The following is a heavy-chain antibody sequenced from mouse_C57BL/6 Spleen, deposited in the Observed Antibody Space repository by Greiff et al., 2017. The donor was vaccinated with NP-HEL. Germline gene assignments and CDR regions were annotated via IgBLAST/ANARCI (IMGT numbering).Heavy chain of an antibody. CDR2: IYPGDGDT. Sequence: VMLVESGPELVKPGASVKISCKASGYAFSSSWMNWVKQRPGKGLEWIGRIYPGDGDTNYNGKFKGKATLTADKSSSTAYMQLSSLTSEDSAVYFCARSNYDYGFDYWGQGTTLTVSS. CDR3: ARSNYDYGFDY. V-gene: IGHV1-82*01. J-gene: IGHJ2*01. D-gene: IGHD2-4*01. CDR1: GYAFSSSW.